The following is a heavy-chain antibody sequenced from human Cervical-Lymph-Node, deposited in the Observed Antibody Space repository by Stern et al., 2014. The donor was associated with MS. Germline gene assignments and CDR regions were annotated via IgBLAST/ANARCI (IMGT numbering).Heavy chain of an antibody. V-gene: IGHV3-15*01. CDR2: IKSKTDGGTT. J-gene: IGHJ6*02. D-gene: IGHD3-22*01. Sequence: EAQLVESGGGLVKPGGSLRLSCAASGFTFSYAWMSWVRQAPGKGLHWVGRIKSKTDGGTTDYAAPVKGRFTISRDDSKNTLYLEMNSLKTEDTAVYYCTRLNYFDSSGYAYYYYGMDVWGQGTTVTVSS. CDR1: GFTFSYAW. CDR3: TRLNYFDSSGYAYYYYGMDV.